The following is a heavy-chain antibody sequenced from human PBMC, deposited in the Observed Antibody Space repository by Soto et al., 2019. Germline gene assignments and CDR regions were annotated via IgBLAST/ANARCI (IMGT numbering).Heavy chain of an antibody. CDR2: ILHTGGT. Sequence: SETLSLTCAVSGGSISGGGFSWSWIRQPPGKGLEWIGYILHTGGTQYNPSLKSRVSMSVDKSKNQFSLHLTSVTAADTAVYYCARLQFGEGYDYWGQGALVTVSS. D-gene: IGHD3-10*01. J-gene: IGHJ4*02. V-gene: IGHV4-30-2*01. CDR1: GGSISGGGFS. CDR3: ARLQFGEGYDY.